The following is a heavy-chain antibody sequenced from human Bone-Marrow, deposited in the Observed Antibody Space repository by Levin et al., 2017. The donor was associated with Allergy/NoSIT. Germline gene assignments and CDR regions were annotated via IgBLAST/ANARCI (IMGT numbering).Heavy chain of an antibody. Sequence: GGSLRLSCAASEFTFSSYAMSWVRQAPGKGLEWVSSISDSGGSSYYADSVKGRFTISRDNSKNTLYLQMNSLRAEDTAIYYCAKLYGSGTYYNFLDYWGQGTLVTVSS. J-gene: IGHJ4*02. V-gene: IGHV3-23*01. D-gene: IGHD3-10*01. CDR1: EFTFSSYA. CDR3: AKLYGSGTYYNFLDY. CDR2: ISDSGGSS.